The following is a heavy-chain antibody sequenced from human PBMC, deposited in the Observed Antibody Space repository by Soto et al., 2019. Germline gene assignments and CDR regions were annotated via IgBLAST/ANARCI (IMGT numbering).Heavy chain of an antibody. CDR3: ARDLSYGSGSD. Sequence: QVQLVESGGGVVQPGTSLRLCWAASGFTFSSYGFHWVRQAPGKGLEWVADIWSDGSKQYYADPVKGRFTISRDDSKNTLYLQMNSLTADDTAVYYCARDLSYGSGSDWGQGTLVTVSS. D-gene: IGHD3-10*01. CDR2: IWSDGSKQ. J-gene: IGHJ4*02. CDR1: GFTFSSYG. V-gene: IGHV3-33*01.